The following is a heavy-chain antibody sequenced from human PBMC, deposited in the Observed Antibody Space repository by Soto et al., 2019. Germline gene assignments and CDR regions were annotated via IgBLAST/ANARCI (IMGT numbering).Heavy chain of an antibody. Sequence: ASETLSLTCTVSGGSIASSLYYWGWIRQPPGKGLEWIGNIYYSGSANYDPSLRSRVTISLNTSKNQFSLNLNSVTAADTAIYYCARWTYCGGDCYWPDFWGQGTLVTVPQ. CDR1: GGSIASSLYY. CDR3: ARWTYCGGDCYWPDF. CDR2: IYYSGSA. J-gene: IGHJ4*02. D-gene: IGHD2-21*02. V-gene: IGHV4-61*05.